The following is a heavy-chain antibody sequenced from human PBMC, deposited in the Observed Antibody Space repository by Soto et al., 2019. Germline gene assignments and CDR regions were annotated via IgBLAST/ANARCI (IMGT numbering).Heavy chain of an antibody. Sequence: GSLRLSCAASGFTVSSNYMNWVRQVPGKGLEWVAPISSGSSDTWYADSVKGRFIISRDNAQNSLFLQMNTLRPEDTAMYYCARVAYWGPGTQVTVSS. CDR1: GFTVSSNY. CDR3: ARVAY. CDR2: ISSGSSDT. J-gene: IGHJ4*02. V-gene: IGHV3-21*01.